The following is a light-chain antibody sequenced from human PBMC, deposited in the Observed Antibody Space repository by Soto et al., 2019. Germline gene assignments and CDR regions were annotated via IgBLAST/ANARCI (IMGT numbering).Light chain of an antibody. Sequence: VLTQSPGTLSFSPWDSATLSCRASQSVSSNYVAWYQQKPGQAPRLLVYGASSRATGIQDRFSGSGSGTDFTLTIRRMEPEDFAVYDCQQYGSSGTCGQGTKVEIK. J-gene: IGKJ1*01. V-gene: IGKV3-20*01. CDR3: QQYGSSGT. CDR1: QSVSSNY. CDR2: GAS.